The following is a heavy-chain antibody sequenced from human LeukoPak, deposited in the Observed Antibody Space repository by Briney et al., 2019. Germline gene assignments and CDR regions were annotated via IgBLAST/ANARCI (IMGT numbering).Heavy chain of an antibody. Sequence: ASVKVSCTASGFTFTSYGFSWVRQAPGQGLEWMGWINAFNGNTNYAQKVQGRVTMTTDTSTSAAYMELRSLRSDDTAVYYCAREAAGQANRDFFDYWGQGTLVTVSS. D-gene: IGHD1-14*01. CDR1: GFTFTSYG. V-gene: IGHV1-18*01. J-gene: IGHJ4*02. CDR3: AREAAGQANRDFFDY. CDR2: INAFNGNT.